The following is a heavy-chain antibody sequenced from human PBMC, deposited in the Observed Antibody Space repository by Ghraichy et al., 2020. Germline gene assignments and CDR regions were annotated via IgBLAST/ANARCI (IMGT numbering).Heavy chain of an antibody. CDR2: ISWNSGRR. CDR3: AKDIEARPLGSGWYNFDS. Sequence: GGSLRLSCATAGFNFDHYAMHWVRQAPGKSLEWVSSISWNSGRRGYADSVQGRFTISRDNAKNSLYLQMNNLRGEDTAFYYCAKDIEARPLGSGWYNFDSWGQGTLVTVSS. J-gene: IGHJ4*02. D-gene: IGHD6-13*01. V-gene: IGHV3-9*01. CDR1: GFNFDHYA.